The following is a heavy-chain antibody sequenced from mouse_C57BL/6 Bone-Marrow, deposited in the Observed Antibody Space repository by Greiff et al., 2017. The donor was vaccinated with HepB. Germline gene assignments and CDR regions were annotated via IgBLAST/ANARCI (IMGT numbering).Heavy chain of an antibody. CDR2: ISSGGSYT. D-gene: IGHD2-2*01. Sequence: EVQRVESGGDLVKPGGSLKLSCAASGFTFSSYGMSWVCQTPDKRLEWVATISSGGSYTYYPDSVKGRFTISRDNAKNTLYLQMSSVKSEDTAMYYSARMATMVTTRGFAYWGQGTLVTVSA. V-gene: IGHV5-6*01. CDR3: ARMATMVTTRGFAY. CDR1: GFTFSSYG. J-gene: IGHJ3*01.